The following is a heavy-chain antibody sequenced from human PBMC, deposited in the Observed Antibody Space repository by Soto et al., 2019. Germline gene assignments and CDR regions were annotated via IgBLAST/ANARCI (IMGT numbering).Heavy chain of an antibody. CDR3: PHTFCYISLSKLASDH. CDR1: GFSLTTGGVG. CDR2: IYWDDDK. V-gene: IGHV2-5*02. Sequence: QITLKESGPTLVKPTQTLTLTCTFSGFSLTTGGVGVGWIRQPPGKALDWVALIYWDDDKRYSPSLKSRLTIPNDTSQTHLVLPITKMPAVDTDTYYCPHTFCYISLSKLASDHCGQGGLVTVS. J-gene: IGHJ4*02. D-gene: IGHD2-2*02.